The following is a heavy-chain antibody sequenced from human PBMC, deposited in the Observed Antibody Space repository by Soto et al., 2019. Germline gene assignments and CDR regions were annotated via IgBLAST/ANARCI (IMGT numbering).Heavy chain of an antibody. CDR1: GYTFSNYG. D-gene: IGHD1-26*01. J-gene: IGHJ5*01. CDR2: ISLYSDGT. Sequence: ASVKVSCKTSGYTFSNYGITWVRQAPGQPLEWLGWISLYSDGTNYAQKFQGRVSMTTDTSTTTAYMELRSLRSDDTAVYYCARVLPGAEAWFGSWGQGTLVTVSS. V-gene: IGHV1-18*01. CDR3: ARVLPGAEAWFGS.